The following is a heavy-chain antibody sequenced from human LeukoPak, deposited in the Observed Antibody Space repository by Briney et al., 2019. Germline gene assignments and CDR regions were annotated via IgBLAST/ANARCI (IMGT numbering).Heavy chain of an antibody. Sequence: ASVKVSCKASGYTFTSYAMNWVRQAPGQGLEWMGWINTNTGNPTYAQGFTGRFVFSLDTSVSTAYLQISSLKAEDTAVYYCARLGYFGLVTYYYYYYYMDVWGKGTTVTVSS. J-gene: IGHJ6*03. V-gene: IGHV7-4-1*02. D-gene: IGHD3/OR15-3a*01. CDR1: GYTFTSYA. CDR2: INTNTGNP. CDR3: ARLGYFGLVTYYYYYYYMDV.